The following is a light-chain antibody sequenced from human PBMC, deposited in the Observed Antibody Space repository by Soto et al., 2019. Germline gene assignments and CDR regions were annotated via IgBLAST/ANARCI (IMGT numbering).Light chain of an antibody. CDR2: KAS. Sequence: DIPMTQSPSTLSASVGDRVTITCRASESVSSWLAWYQQKPGKAPKFLIYKASTLQGGVPSRFSGSGSGTEFSLTISSLQPDDVATYFCQHYHSYPYTFGQGTKLEIK. V-gene: IGKV1-5*03. CDR1: ESVSSW. J-gene: IGKJ2*01. CDR3: QHYHSYPYT.